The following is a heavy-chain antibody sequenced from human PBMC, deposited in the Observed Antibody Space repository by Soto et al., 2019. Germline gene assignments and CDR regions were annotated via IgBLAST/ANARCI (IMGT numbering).Heavy chain of an antibody. CDR1: GFNVKDYY. CDR3: ARIHYGKDAIDV. V-gene: IGHV3-11*01. CDR2: ISGGGNIM. Sequence: QVQLVESGGGLVKPGGSLRLSCGASGFNVKDYYMTWIRQAPGKGLEWTSYISGGGNIMYYADSVKGRFTISRDNVKTSLYLQMDSLRAEDTAIYYCARIHYGKDAIDVWGQGTMVTVSS. D-gene: IGHD4-17*01. J-gene: IGHJ3*01.